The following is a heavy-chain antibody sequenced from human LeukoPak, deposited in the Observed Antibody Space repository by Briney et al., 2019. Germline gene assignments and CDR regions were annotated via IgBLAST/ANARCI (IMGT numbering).Heavy chain of an antibody. CDR1: GFTFSSYG. CDR3: VRGVTYVDY. Sequence: GRSLRLSCAASGFTFSSYGMHWVRQAPGKGLEWVAVIWYDGNNKYYADSVKGRFTISRDNPKNTLYLQMNSLRVDDTAVYYCVRGVTYVDYWGQGTLVTVSS. V-gene: IGHV3-33*01. D-gene: IGHD3-10*01. CDR2: IWYDGNNK. J-gene: IGHJ4*02.